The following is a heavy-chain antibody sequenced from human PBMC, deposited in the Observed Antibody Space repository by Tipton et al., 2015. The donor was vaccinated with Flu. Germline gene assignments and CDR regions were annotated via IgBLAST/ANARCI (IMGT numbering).Heavy chain of an antibody. CDR1: GGSISSYY. D-gene: IGHD4-17*01. V-gene: IGHV4-59*01. J-gene: IGHJ4*02. CDR3: ARESRRPFYGDYFDY. Sequence: TLSLTCTVSGGSISSYYWSWIRQPPGKGLEWIGYIYYSGSTNYNPSLKSRVTTSVDTSKNQFSLKLSSVTAADTAVYYCARESRRPFYGDYFDYWGQGTLVTVSS. CDR2: IYYSGST.